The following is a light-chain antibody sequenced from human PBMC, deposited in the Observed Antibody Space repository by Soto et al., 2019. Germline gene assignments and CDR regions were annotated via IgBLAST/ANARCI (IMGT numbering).Light chain of an antibody. Sequence: QSALTQPASVSGSPGQSITISCTGTNSDIGTYDYVSWYQQHPGKAPKLMIYEVSNRPSGVSNRFSGSKSGSTASLTISGLQAEDEADYYCSSYTSSSTYVFGTGTKLTVL. CDR3: SSYTSSSTYV. V-gene: IGLV2-14*01. J-gene: IGLJ1*01. CDR1: NSDIGTYDY. CDR2: EVS.